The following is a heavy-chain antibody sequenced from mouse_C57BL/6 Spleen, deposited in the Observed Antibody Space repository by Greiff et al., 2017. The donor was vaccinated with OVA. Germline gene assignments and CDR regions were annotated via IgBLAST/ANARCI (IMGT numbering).Heavy chain of an antibody. D-gene: IGHD3-2*02. CDR2: ISSGGDYI. V-gene: IGHV5-9-1*02. J-gene: IGHJ2*01. CDR3: TRGPLDSSGYGYFDY. CDR1: GFTFSSYA. Sequence: EVQLVESGEGLVKPGGSLKLSCAASGFTFSSYAMSWVRQTPEKRLEWVAYISSGGDYIYYADTVKGRFTISRDNARNTLYLQMSSLKSEDTAMYYCTRGPLDSSGYGYFDYWGQGTTLTVSS.